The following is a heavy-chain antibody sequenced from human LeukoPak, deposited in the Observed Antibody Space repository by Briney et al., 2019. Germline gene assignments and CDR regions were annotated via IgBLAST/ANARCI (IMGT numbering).Heavy chain of an antibody. CDR3: ARQSYGSGSYCNPVAQPNFDP. Sequence: GESLKISCKGSGYSFTSYWIGWVRQMPGKGLEWMGIIYPGDSDTRYSPSFQGQVTISADKSISTAYLQWSSLKASDTAMYYCARQSYGSGSYCNPVAQPNFDPWGQGTLVTVSS. D-gene: IGHD3-10*01. CDR1: GYSFTSYW. J-gene: IGHJ5*02. V-gene: IGHV5-51*01. CDR2: IYPGDSDT.